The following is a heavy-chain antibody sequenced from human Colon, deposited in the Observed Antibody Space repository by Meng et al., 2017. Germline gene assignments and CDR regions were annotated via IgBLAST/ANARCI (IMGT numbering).Heavy chain of an antibody. V-gene: IGHV4-39*01. CDR1: GGSISTSGYY. CDR3: VRSSGWVRTGFDP. J-gene: IGHJ5*02. CDR2: IGHSGFT. D-gene: IGHD6-19*01. Sequence: QPQLQESGPGLVKPSEALSLTRSVSGGSISTSGYYWGWIRQPPGKGLEWIGSIGHSGFTYYTPSLKSRVTVSIDTSRNQFSLWLTSVTAADTAVYYCVRSSGWVRTGFDPWGQGTLVTVSS.